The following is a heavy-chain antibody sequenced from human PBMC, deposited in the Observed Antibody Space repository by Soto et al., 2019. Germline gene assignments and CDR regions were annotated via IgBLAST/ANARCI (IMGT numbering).Heavy chain of an antibody. D-gene: IGHD3-16*01. CDR3: TRDYTTFWSPAY. CDR2: IYSGGST. Sequence: GGSLRLSCGAAGVTVSSNYMSWVRQAPGKGLEWVSVIYSGGSTYYADSAKGRFTVSRDNSKSTLYLQMNSLRAEDTAVYYCTRDYTTFWSPAYWGQGTLVPVSS. J-gene: IGHJ4*01. CDR1: GVTVSSNY. V-gene: IGHV3-53*01.